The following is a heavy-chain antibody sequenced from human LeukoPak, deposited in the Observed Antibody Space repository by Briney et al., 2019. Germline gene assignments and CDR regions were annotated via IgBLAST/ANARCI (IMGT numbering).Heavy chain of an antibody. V-gene: IGHV4-39*07. J-gene: IGHJ5*02. Sequence: SETLSLTCTVSGGSISSSSYYWGWIRQPPGKGLEWIGSIYYSGSTYYNPSLKSRVTISVDTSKNQFSLKLSSVTAADTAVYYCARAGLNRYSSSWHNWFDPWGQGTLVTVSS. D-gene: IGHD6-13*01. CDR3: ARAGLNRYSSSWHNWFDP. CDR1: GGSISSSSYY. CDR2: IYYSGST.